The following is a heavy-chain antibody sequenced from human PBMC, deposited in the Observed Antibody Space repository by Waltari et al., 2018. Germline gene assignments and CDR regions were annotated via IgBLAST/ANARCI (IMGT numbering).Heavy chain of an antibody. CDR1: GGSIGSSSYY. CDR3: ARIDYYDSSGYYNFDI. Sequence: QLQLQESGPGLVKPSETLSLTCTVSGGSIGSSSYYWGWIRTPPGKGLEWIGSIYYSGSTYYNPSLKSRVTISVDTSKNQFSLKLSSVTAADTAVYYCARIDYYDSSGYYNFDIWGQGTMVTVSS. CDR2: IYYSGST. J-gene: IGHJ3*02. V-gene: IGHV4-39*01. D-gene: IGHD3-22*01.